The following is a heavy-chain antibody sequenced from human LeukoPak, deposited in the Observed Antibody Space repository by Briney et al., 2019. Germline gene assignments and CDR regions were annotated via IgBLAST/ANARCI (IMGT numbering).Heavy chain of an antibody. J-gene: IGHJ4*02. Sequence: GGSLRLSCAASGFDFSSHCMNWVRQAPGKGLEWVSTINFNGGRTYYADSGKGRFSVSRDNSKNTLYLQMNSLRVEDTAVYYCAKGGRGSWAGNTGDWGQGALVSVSS. V-gene: IGHV3-23*01. CDR1: GFDFSSHC. CDR2: INFNGGRT. CDR3: AKGGRGSWAGNTGD. D-gene: IGHD3-10*01.